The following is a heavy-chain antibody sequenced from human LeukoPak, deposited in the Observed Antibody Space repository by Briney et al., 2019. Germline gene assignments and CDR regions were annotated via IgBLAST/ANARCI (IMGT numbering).Heavy chain of an antibody. V-gene: IGHV3-23*01. Sequence: GGSLRLSCAASGFSFSSYALSWVRQAPGRGLEWVSAISDSGGRTYYADFVKGRFTISRDNSVNTLFLQMSSLRAEDTAVYYCAKDKGDFWSGHHYWGQGTLVTVSS. J-gene: IGHJ4*02. CDR2: ISDSGGRT. D-gene: IGHD3-3*01. CDR3: AKDKGDFWSGHHY. CDR1: GFSFSSYA.